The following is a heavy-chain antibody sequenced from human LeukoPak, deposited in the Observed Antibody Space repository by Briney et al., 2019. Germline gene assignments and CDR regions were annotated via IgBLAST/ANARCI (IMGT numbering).Heavy chain of an antibody. CDR1: GFTFSSYA. V-gene: IGHV3-30*04. CDR2: ISYDGSDK. J-gene: IGHJ4*02. D-gene: IGHD3-22*01. CDR3: AREGYYDSSGYYPFDY. Sequence: PGGSLRLSCAASGFTFSSYAMHWVRQAAGKGLEWVAVISYDGSDKYYADSVKGRFTISRDNSKNTLYLQINSLRPEDTAVYYCAREGYYDSSGYYPFDYWGQGTLVTVSS.